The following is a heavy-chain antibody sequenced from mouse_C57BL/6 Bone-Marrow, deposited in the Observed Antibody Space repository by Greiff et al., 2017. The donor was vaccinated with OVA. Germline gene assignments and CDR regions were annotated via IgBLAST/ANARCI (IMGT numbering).Heavy chain of an antibody. D-gene: IGHD4-1*01. CDR3: ATHKYWECALDD. V-gene: IGHV7-3*01. Sequence: DVMLVESGGGLVQPGGSLSLSCAASGFTFTDYYMSWVRQPPGKALEWLGFIRNKANGFTTEDSASVKGRFTISRDNSQNILYLQMNGLRAEDRATYYCATHKYWECALDDWGQGTSVTVSS. CDR1: GFTFTDYY. J-gene: IGHJ4*01. CDR2: IRNKANGFTT.